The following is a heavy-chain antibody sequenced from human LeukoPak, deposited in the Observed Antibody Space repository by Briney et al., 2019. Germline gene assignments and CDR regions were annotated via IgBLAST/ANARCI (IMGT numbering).Heavy chain of an antibody. CDR3: AKRLGYYDSSGYLDRDY. D-gene: IGHD3-22*01. Sequence: GGSLRLSCAASGFTFSSYWMSWVRQAPGKGLEWVSAISGSGGSTYYADSVKGRFTISRDNSKNTLYLQMNSLRAEDTAVYYCAKRLGYYDSSGYLDRDYWGQGTLVTVSS. J-gene: IGHJ4*02. V-gene: IGHV3-23*01. CDR2: ISGSGGST. CDR1: GFTFSSYW.